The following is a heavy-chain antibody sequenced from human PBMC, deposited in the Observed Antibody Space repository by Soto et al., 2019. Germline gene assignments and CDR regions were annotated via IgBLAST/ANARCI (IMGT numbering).Heavy chain of an antibody. CDR2: VYYTGNT. V-gene: IGHV4-59*01. CDR1: GGSISTYY. CDR3: ARDGGGGLDV. J-gene: IGHJ6*02. Sequence: PSETLSLTCSVSGGSISTYYWSWIRQAPGKGLEWIGYVYYTGNTNYNPSLKSRVLISIDSSKNQFSLHLWSVTAADTAVYYCARDGGGGLDVWGQGTTVTV. D-gene: IGHD3-16*01.